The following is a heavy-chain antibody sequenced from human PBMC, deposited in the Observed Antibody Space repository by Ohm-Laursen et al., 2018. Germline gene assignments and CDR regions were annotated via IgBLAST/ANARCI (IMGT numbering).Heavy chain of an antibody. CDR2: IDWDDDK. Sequence: TQTLTLTGTFSGFSLSTDEMRVSWIRQPPGKALEWLARIDWDDDKYYSTSLKTRLTISKDTSKNQVVLTMTNMDPVDTATYYCARMRGPGYCDYWGQGTLVTVSS. CDR1: GFSLSTDEMR. J-gene: IGHJ4*02. CDR3: ARMRGPGYCDY. V-gene: IGHV2-70*04.